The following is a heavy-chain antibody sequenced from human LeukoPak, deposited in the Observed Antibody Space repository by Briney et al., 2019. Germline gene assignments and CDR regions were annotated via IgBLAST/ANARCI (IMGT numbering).Heavy chain of an antibody. CDR3: ASAESFSYYYDSSGYPPGY. V-gene: IGHV1-69*13. CDR2: IIPIFGTA. CDR1: GYTFTSYA. Sequence: GASVKVSCKASGYTFTSYAISWVRQAPGQGLEWMGGIIPIFGTAIYAQKFQGRVTITADESTSTAYMELSSLRSEDTAVYYCASAESFSYYYDSSGYPPGYWGQGTLVTVSS. J-gene: IGHJ4*02. D-gene: IGHD3-22*01.